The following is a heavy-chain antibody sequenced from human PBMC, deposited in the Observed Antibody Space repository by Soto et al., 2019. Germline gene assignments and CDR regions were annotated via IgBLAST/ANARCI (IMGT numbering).Heavy chain of an antibody. Sequence: QVQLVESGGGLVKPGGSLRLSCAASGFTFSDYYMSWIRQAPGKGLEWVSYISGSGSIIHYADSVKGRFTVSRDNAKNSLYLQMNSLRAEDTAVYYCSREGDYYDSSGYFLRDAFDIWGQGTRVTVS. CDR3: SREGDYYDSSGYFLRDAFDI. D-gene: IGHD3-22*01. J-gene: IGHJ3*02. CDR1: GFTFSDYY. CDR2: ISGSGSII. V-gene: IGHV3-11*01.